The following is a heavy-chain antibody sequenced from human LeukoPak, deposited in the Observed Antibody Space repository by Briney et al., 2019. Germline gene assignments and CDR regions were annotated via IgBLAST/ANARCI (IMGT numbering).Heavy chain of an antibody. J-gene: IGHJ6*03. V-gene: IGHV4-59*12. CDR3: ARPYGSGSYSLSRYYYYMDV. CDR1: GGSISSYY. CDR2: IYYSGST. Sequence: SETLSLTCTVSGGSISSYYWSWIRQSPGKGLEWIGYIYYSGSTNYNPSLKSRVTISVDTSKNQFSLKLSSVTAADTAVYYCARPYGSGSYSLSRYYYYMDVWGKGTTVTVSS. D-gene: IGHD3-10*01.